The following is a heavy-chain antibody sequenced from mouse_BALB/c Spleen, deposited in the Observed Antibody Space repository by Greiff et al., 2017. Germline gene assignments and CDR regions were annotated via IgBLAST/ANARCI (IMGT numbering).Heavy chain of an antibody. CDR3: ARGQDYDYWYFDV. CDR1: GFTFSSYA. Sequence: EVKLVESGGGLVKPGGSLKLSCAASGFTFSSYAMSWVRQTPEKRLEWVASISSGGSTYYPDSVKGRFTISRDNARNILYLQMSSLRSEDTAMYYCARGQDYDYWYFDVWGAGTTVTVSS. CDR2: ISSGGST. J-gene: IGHJ1*01. V-gene: IGHV5-6-5*01. D-gene: IGHD2-4*01.